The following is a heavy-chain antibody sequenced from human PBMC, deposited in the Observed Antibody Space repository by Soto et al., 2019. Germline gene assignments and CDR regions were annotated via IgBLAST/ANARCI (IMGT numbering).Heavy chain of an antibody. CDR3: AHLNTRGYYLDY. CDR2: VYWNDDK. CDR1: GFSLSTSQVG. J-gene: IGHJ4*02. Sequence: SGPTLVNPTQTLTLTCTFSGFSLSTSQVGVGWIRQPPGKALEWLAHVYWNDDKYYSLSLKSRLTISKDTSKSQVVLTMTNMDPVDTATYYCAHLNTRGYYLDYWGQGALVTVSS. V-gene: IGHV2-5*01.